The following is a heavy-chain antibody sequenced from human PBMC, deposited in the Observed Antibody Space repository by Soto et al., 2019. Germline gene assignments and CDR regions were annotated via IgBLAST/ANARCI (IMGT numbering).Heavy chain of an antibody. J-gene: IGHJ4*02. V-gene: IGHV4-59*01. CDR1: GGSISSYY. CDR2: IYYSGST. Sequence: QVQLQESGPGLVKPSETLSLTCTVSGGSISSYYWSWIRQPPGKGLEWIGYIYYSGSTNYNPSLKSRVPTSVDTSKNQFSLKLSSVTAADTAVYYCASRYGGNFDYWGQGTLVTVSS. CDR3: ASRYGGNFDY. D-gene: IGHD1-26*01.